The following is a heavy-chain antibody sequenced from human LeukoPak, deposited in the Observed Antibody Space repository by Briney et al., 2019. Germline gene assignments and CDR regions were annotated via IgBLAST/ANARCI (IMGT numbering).Heavy chain of an antibody. D-gene: IGHD6-19*01. V-gene: IGHV1-2*02. Sequence: ASVKVSCKASGYTFTSYDINWVRQATGQGLEWMGWINPNSGGTNYAQKFQGRVTMTRDTSISTAYMELSRLRSDDTAVYYCAREALAVAGTSCDWFDPWGQGTLVTVSS. CDR3: AREALAVAGTSCDWFDP. J-gene: IGHJ5*02. CDR1: GYTFTSYD. CDR2: INPNSGGT.